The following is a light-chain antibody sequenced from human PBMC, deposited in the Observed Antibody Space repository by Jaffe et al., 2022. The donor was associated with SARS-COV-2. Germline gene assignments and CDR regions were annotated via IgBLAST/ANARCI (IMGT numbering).Light chain of an antibody. J-gene: IGLJ1*01. CDR1: NIRSKS. CDR3: LVWDGDNDHYV. CDR2: DDS. V-gene: IGLV3-21*02. Sequence: SFLLTQSPSVSLAPGQTAKITCGGNNIRSKSVHWYQQKPGQAPVLVVYDDSGRPSGIPERFSGSNSGNTATLTISRVEAGDEADYYCLVWDGDNDHYVFGAGTEVTVL.